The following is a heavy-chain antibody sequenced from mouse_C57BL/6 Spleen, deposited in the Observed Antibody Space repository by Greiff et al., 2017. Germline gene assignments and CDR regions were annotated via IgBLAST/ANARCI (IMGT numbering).Heavy chain of an antibody. CDR1: GYTFTSYW. Sequence: QVQLQQPGAELVKPGASVKMSCKASGYTFTSYWINWVKQRPGQGLEWIGDIYPGSGSTNYNEKFKSKATLTVDTSSSTAYMQLSSLTSEDSAVYYCARSYYGSSYVPFDYWGQGTTLTVSS. J-gene: IGHJ2*01. CDR3: ARSYYGSSYVPFDY. D-gene: IGHD1-1*01. CDR2: IYPGSGST. V-gene: IGHV1-55*01.